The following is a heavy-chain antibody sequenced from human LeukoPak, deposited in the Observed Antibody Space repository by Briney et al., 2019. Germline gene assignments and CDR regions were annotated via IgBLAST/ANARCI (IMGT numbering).Heavy chain of an antibody. CDR1: GGSISSSSYY. D-gene: IGHD3-22*01. V-gene: IGHV4-39*07. CDR3: TRAASSGPLFTYHMDV. J-gene: IGHJ6*03. Sequence: SETLSLTCTVSGGSISSSSYYWGFVRQTPGKGLEWMGSIYYTGSSHYNPSLKSRATISVDTSKNQFSLKLTSVTAADTAVYYCTRAASSGPLFTYHMDVWGKGTTVTVSS. CDR2: IYYTGSS.